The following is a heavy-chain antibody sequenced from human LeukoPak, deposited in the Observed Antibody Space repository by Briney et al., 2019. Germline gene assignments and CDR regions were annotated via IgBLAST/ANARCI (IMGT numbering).Heavy chain of an antibody. CDR1: GFTFSSYA. J-gene: IGHJ4*02. CDR2: ITTDGSST. D-gene: IGHD5-12*01. Sequence: PGGSLRLSCAASGFTFSSYAMHWVRQAPGKGLVWVSRITTDGSSTTYADSVKGRFTVSRDNAKNTLYLQMNSLRAEDTAVYYCATGYSGNGVGYWGQGTLVTVSS. V-gene: IGHV3-74*01. CDR3: ATGYSGNGVGY.